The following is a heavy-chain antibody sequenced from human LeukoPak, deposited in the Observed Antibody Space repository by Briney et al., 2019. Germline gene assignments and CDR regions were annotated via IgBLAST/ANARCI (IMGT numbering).Heavy chain of an antibody. CDR3: ARQTSTELLHFDY. D-gene: IGHD1-26*01. Sequence: SETLSLTCTVSGGSISSYYWSWIRQPPGKGLEWIGYIYYSGSTNYNPSLKSRVTISVDTSKNQFSLKLSSVTAADTAVYYCARQTSTELLHFDYWGQGTLVTVSS. CDR1: GGSISSYY. V-gene: IGHV4-59*01. J-gene: IGHJ4*02. CDR2: IYYSGST.